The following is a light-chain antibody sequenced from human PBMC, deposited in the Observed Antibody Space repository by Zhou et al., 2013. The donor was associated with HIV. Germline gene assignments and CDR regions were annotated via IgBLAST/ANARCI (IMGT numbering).Light chain of an antibody. CDR1: QSLLHSNGYNY. V-gene: IGKV2-28*01. Sequence: DIVMTQSPLSLPVTPGEPASISCRSSQSLLHSNGYNYLDWYLQKPGQSPQLLIYLGSNRASGVPDRFSGSGSGTDFTLKISRVEAEDVGVYYCMQALQTPWTFGHGTKVGNQT. J-gene: IGKJ1*01. CDR3: MQALQTPWT. CDR2: LGS.